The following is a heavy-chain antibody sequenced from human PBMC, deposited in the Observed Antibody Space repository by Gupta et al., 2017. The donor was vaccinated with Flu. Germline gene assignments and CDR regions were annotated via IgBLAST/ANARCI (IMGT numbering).Heavy chain of an antibody. CDR1: GYSFFSYG. CDR2: ISPYNGNT. D-gene: IGHD3-9*01. CDR3: AREQDDTDWYAMDQ. Sequence: QIQLVQSGPEVKKPGASVRVSCKGSGYSFFSYGINWVRQAPGQGLEWMGWISPYNGNTNDPLRRRDRVTITADTSTSTVYVEVRGLKSDDTAVYYCAREQDDTDWYAMDQWGQGTRVTVSS. J-gene: IGHJ4*02. V-gene: IGHV1-18*01.